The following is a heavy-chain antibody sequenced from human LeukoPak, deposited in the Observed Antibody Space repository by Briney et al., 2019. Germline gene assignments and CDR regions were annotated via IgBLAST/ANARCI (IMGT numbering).Heavy chain of an antibody. Sequence: GGSLRLSCAASGFTFSSYGMSWVRQAPGKGLEWVSAISATGGTTYYADSVKGRFTISRDNSKNTLYLQMNSLRAEDTAVYYCARDPSYSENLDYWGQGTLVTVSS. J-gene: IGHJ4*02. CDR1: GFTFSSYG. CDR2: ISATGGTT. V-gene: IGHV3-23*01. D-gene: IGHD1-26*01. CDR3: ARDPSYSENLDY.